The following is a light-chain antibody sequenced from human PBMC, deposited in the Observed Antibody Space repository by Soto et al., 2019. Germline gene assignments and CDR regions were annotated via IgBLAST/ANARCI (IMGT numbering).Light chain of an antibody. CDR2: AAS. CDR3: QKTYSTPFT. V-gene: IGKV1-39*01. Sequence: DIQMTQSPSSLSASVGDRVTITCRASQTISNYLNWYQEKPGKAPKLLIYAASNLQSGVPSRFSESVSGTDFTLTITNLQPEDFATYYCQKTYSTPFTFGPGTNVDVK. J-gene: IGKJ3*01. CDR1: QTISNY.